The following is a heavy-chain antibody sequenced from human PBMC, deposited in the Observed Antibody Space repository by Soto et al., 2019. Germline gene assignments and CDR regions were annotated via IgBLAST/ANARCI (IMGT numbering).Heavy chain of an antibody. J-gene: IGHJ6*02. CDR2: SSQEGSDG. Sequence: EVQLEESGGGLVQPGESLRLSCEVSGFTLSMYSMTWVRQAPGKGLEWVAKSSQEGSDGHNVDSVKGRFTISRDNAKNSVYLQMNSLRAEDTAVYYCARDQLILPAHDFFYGSDVWGQGAKVTVSS. V-gene: IGHV3-7*03. CDR3: ARDQLILPAHDFFYGSDV. CDR1: GFTLSMYS. D-gene: IGHD2-21*02.